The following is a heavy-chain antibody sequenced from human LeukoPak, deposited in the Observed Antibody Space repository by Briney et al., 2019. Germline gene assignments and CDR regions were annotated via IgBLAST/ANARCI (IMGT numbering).Heavy chain of an antibody. CDR1: GGSISSGGYY. Sequence: SQTLSLTCTASGGSISSGGYYWSWIRLHPGKGLEWIGYIYYSGSTYYNPSLKSRVTISVDTSKNQFSLKLSSVTAADTAVYYCARENGFDFDYWGQGTLVTVSS. D-gene: IGHD2-8*01. CDR2: IYYSGST. CDR3: ARENGFDFDY. V-gene: IGHV4-31*03. J-gene: IGHJ4*02.